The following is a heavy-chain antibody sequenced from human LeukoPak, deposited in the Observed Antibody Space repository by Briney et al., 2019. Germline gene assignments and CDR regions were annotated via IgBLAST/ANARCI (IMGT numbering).Heavy chain of an antibody. CDR1: GFTFSSYA. V-gene: IGHV3-23*01. J-gene: IGHJ4*02. Sequence: GGSLRLSCAASGFTFSSYAMSWVRQAPGKGLEWVSAISGSGGSTYYADSVKGRFTISRDNSKNTLYLQMNSLRAEDTAVYYCAKDGAYCGGDCYPYYFDYRGQGTLVTVSS. CDR2: ISGSGGST. D-gene: IGHD2-21*02. CDR3: AKDGAYCGGDCYPYYFDY.